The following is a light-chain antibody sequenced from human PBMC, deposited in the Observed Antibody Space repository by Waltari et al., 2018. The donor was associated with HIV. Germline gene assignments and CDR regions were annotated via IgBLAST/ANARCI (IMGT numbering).Light chain of an antibody. CDR1: SSDIGSYNS. Sequence: QSALTQPASVSGSPGQSITVSCTGTSSDIGSYNSASWYQQTPGTAPKPVIYEVNNRPSGISNRFSGSKSGTTASLTISGLQTEDEAHYYCSSFTTSNTLLFGGGTKVTVL. CDR3: SSFTTSNTLL. V-gene: IGLV2-14*01. J-gene: IGLJ2*01. CDR2: EVN.